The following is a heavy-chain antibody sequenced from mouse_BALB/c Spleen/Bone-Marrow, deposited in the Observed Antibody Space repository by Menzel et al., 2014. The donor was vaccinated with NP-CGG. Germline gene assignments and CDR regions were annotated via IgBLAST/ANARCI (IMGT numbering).Heavy chain of an antibody. J-gene: IGHJ2*01. CDR2: IFPGTGTT. V-gene: IGHV1S132*01. CDR3: ARKGISTVIATAYYFDY. CDR1: GYTFTSYW. D-gene: IGHD2-4*01. Sequence: VQLQHSGAELVKPGASVKLSCKPSGYTFTSYWIQWVKQRPGQGLGWIGEIFPGTGTTYYNEKFKDKATLTIDTSSSTAYMQLSSLTSEDSAVYFCARKGISTVIATAYYFDYWGQGSTLTVSS.